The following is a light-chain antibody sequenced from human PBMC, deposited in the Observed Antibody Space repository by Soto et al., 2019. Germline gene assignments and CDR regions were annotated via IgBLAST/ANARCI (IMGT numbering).Light chain of an antibody. CDR2: AAS. CDR3: QQYNSGSPWT. Sequence: DIQMTQSPSSLSASVGDRVTITCRASQGISNYSAWYQQKPGKVPKLLIFAASTLQSGVPSRFSGSGSATDFTLTISSLLPEDVATYYCQQYNSGSPWTFGQGTKVDIK. V-gene: IGKV1-27*01. J-gene: IGKJ1*01. CDR1: QGISNY.